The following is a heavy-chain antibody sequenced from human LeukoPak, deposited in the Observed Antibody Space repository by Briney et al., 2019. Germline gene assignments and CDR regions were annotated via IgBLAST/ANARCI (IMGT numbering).Heavy chain of an antibody. CDR3: ATSSSSSPDYFDY. D-gene: IGHD6-6*01. CDR1: GYSFTIYW. CDR2: IYPGDSDT. V-gene: IGHV5-51*01. J-gene: IGHJ4*02. Sequence: GESLKISCKGSGYSFTIYWIGWVRQMPGKGLEWMGIIYPGDSDTRYSPSFQGQVTISADKSISTAYLQWSSLKASDTAMYYCATSSSSSPDYFDYWGQGTLVTVSS.